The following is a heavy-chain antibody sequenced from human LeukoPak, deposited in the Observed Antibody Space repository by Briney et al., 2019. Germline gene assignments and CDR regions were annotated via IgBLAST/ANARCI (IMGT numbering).Heavy chain of an antibody. J-gene: IGHJ4*02. CDR2: IRYDGSNK. Sequence: GGSLRLSCAASGFTFSSYGMHWVRQAPGKGLEWVAFIRYDGSNKYYADSVKGRFTISRDNSKNTLYLQMNSLRAEDTAVYYCAKGVELLWFGEWDWGQGTLVTVSS. V-gene: IGHV3-30*02. CDR3: AKGVELLWFGEWD. D-gene: IGHD3-10*01. CDR1: GFTFSSYG.